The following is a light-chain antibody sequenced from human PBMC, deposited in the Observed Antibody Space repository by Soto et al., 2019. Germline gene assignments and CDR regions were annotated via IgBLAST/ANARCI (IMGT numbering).Light chain of an antibody. CDR3: QQYDSSPLT. V-gene: IGKV3-20*01. CDR1: QRVRSSH. J-gene: IGKJ4*01. CDR2: GAS. Sequence: EIELTQSPGTLSLSRGERATLSCRASQRVRSSHLAWYQQKPGQAPRLLIYGASSRATGIPDRFSGSGSGADFTLTISRLEPEDFAVYYCQQYDSSPLTFGGGTKVDIK.